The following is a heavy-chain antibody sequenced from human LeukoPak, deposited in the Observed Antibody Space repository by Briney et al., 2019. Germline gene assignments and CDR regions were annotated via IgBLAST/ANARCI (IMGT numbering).Heavy chain of an antibody. CDR2: INHSGST. CDR3: ARPGKMLLAAFDI. Sequence: PSETLSLTCAVYGGSFSGYYWSWIRQPPGKGLEWIGEINHSGSTNYNPSLKSRVTISVDKSKNQFSLKLSSATAADTAVYYCARPGKMLLAAFDIWGQGTMVTVSS. J-gene: IGHJ3*02. CDR1: GGSFSGYY. D-gene: IGHD2-21*01. V-gene: IGHV4-34*01.